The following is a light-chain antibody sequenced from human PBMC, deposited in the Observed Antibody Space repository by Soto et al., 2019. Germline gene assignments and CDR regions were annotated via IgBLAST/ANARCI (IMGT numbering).Light chain of an antibody. Sequence: IQMTQSPATLSASVGDRVTITCRASQSISSWLAWYQQKPGKAPKLLIYKAASLESGVPSRFSGSGSGTEFTLTISSLQPDDVATYYCQQYDSYPYTFGQGTKVDIK. CDR3: QQYDSYPYT. J-gene: IGKJ2*01. CDR1: QSISSW. V-gene: IGKV1-5*03. CDR2: KAA.